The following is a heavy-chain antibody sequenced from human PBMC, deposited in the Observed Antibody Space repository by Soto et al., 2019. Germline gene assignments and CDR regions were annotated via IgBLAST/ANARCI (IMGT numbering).Heavy chain of an antibody. Sequence: SVKVSCKASGGTFSIYAISWVRQAPGQGLEWMGGIIPIFGTANYAQKFQGGVTITADESTSTAYMELSSLRSEDTAVYYCARGVRGWFDPWGQGTLVTVSS. CDR3: ARGVRGWFDP. CDR2: IIPIFGTA. J-gene: IGHJ5*02. V-gene: IGHV1-69*13. CDR1: GGTFSIYA.